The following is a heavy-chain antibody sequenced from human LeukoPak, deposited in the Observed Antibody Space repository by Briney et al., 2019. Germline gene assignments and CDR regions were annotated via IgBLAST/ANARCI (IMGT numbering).Heavy chain of an antibody. CDR3: ARVTHLTTNYYYYMDV. D-gene: IGHD4-17*01. J-gene: IGHJ6*03. CDR2: IYHSGST. V-gene: IGHV4-38-2*02. Sequence: SETLSLTCTVSGYSISSGYYWGWIRQPPGKGLEWIGSIYHSGSTYYNPSLKSRVTISVDTSKNQFSLKLSSVTAADTAVYYCARVTHLTTNYYYYMDVWGKGTTVTVSS. CDR1: GYSISSGYY.